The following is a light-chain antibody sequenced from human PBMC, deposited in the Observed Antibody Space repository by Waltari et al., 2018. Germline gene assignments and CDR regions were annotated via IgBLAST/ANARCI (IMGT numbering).Light chain of an antibody. CDR3: ATWDNSLNGPV. V-gene: IGLV1-44*01. Sequence: QSVLSQPPSASGTPGQGVAISCSGSSSNIGSNAVDWYQQFPGSAPKLLIYTNDQRPPGVPGRFSGPMSGTAASLAIGGLQSEDEAHYYCATWDNSLNGPVFGGGTKLTVL. J-gene: IGLJ2*01. CDR1: SSNIGSNA. CDR2: TND.